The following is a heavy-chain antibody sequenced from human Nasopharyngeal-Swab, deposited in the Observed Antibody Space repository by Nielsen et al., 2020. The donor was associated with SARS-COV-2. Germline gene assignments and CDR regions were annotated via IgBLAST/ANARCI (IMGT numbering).Heavy chain of an antibody. D-gene: IGHD6-19*01. CDR3: ARGGGNSSGWRRSNWFDP. V-gene: IGHV1-69*13. Sequence: SVKVSCKASGGTFSSYAISWVRQAPGQGLEWMGGIIPIFGTANYAQKFQGRVTITADESTSTAYMELSSLRSEDTAVYYCARGGGNSSGWRRSNWFDPWGQGTLVTVSS. CDR2: IIPIFGTA. J-gene: IGHJ5*02. CDR1: GGTFSSYA.